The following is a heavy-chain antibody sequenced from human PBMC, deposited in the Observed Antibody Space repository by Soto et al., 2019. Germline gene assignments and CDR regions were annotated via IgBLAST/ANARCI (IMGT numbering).Heavy chain of an antibody. Sequence: GGSLRLSCAASGFTFSSYAMHWVRQAPGKGLEWVAVISYDGSNKYYADSVKGRFTISRDNSKNTLYLQMNSLRAEDTAVYYCARDRYWGSFRYYGMDVWGQGTTVTVSS. CDR1: GFTFSSYA. CDR2: ISYDGSNK. J-gene: IGHJ6*02. CDR3: ARDRYWGSFRYYGMDV. D-gene: IGHD7-27*01. V-gene: IGHV3-30-3*01.